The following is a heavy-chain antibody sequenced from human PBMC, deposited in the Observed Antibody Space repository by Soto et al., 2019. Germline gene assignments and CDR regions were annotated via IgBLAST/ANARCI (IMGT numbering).Heavy chain of an antibody. CDR3: AREITIFGVAHNWFDP. V-gene: IGHV1-18*01. CDR1: GYTFTSYV. D-gene: IGHD3-3*01. J-gene: IGHJ5*02. CDR2: ISAYNGNT. Sequence: GASVKASCKASGYTFTSYVISWVRQAPGQGLEWMGWISAYNGNTNYAQKLQGRVTMTTDTSTSTAYMELRSLRSDDTAVYYCAREITIFGVAHNWFDPWGQGTLVTVSS.